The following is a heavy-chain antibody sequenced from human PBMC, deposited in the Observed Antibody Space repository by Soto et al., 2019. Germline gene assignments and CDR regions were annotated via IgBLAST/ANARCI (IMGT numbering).Heavy chain of an antibody. D-gene: IGHD3-22*01. CDR1: GFTFSSYS. Sequence: EVQLVESGGGLVKPGGSLRLSCAASGFTFSSYSMNWVRQAPGKGLEWVSSISSSSSYIYYADSVKGRFTISRDNAKNSLYLQMNSLRAEDTAVYYCASWIVVGRATWGQGTLVTVSS. CDR2: ISSSSSYI. CDR3: ASWIVVGRAT. J-gene: IGHJ5*02. V-gene: IGHV3-21*01.